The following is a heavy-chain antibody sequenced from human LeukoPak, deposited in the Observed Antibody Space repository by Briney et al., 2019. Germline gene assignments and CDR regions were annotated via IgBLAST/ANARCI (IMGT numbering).Heavy chain of an antibody. D-gene: IGHD3-22*01. CDR3: ARPHYESSGLYVDAFDI. J-gene: IGHJ3*02. V-gene: IGHV1-2*02. CDR1: GYTPTAYY. Sequence: ATVKVSWKASGYTPTAYYLHWVRQAPGQGLEWMGGIIPNSGGTTYAQKFQGRVTMTRDTSIGTAYMELSGLRSDDTAVYYCARPHYESSGLYVDAFDIWGQGTIVTVSS. CDR2: IIPNSGGT.